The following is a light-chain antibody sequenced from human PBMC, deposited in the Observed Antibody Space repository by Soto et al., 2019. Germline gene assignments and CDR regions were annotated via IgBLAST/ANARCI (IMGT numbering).Light chain of an antibody. CDR1: QSLLHSNGYNY. CDR2: MGS. Sequence: EIVMTQSPLSLPVTPGEPASISCRSSQSLLHSNGYNYLDWYLQKPGQSPQLLIYMGSLRASGVPDRFSGGGSGTDFTLKISGREAEDVGIFYCMQALQTPGTFGQGPRVKIK. V-gene: IGKV2-28*01. J-gene: IGKJ1*01. CDR3: MQALQTPGT.